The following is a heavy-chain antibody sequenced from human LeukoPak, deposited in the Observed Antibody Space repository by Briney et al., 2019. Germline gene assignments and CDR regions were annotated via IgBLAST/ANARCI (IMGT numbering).Heavy chain of an antibody. Sequence: WVSLTLSCAASGCTFRNSAMSWFRQAPGTGLEWVSSIGGHVHSTYYADSVIGRFTISRDDSKNTLYLQMHSLRANDTAIYYCANHRTPDRYHWNYFDYWGQGTLVIVSS. CDR1: GCTFRNSA. CDR3: ANHRTPDRYHWNYFDY. D-gene: IGHD1-20*01. V-gene: IGHV3-23*01. J-gene: IGHJ4*02. CDR2: IGGHVHST.